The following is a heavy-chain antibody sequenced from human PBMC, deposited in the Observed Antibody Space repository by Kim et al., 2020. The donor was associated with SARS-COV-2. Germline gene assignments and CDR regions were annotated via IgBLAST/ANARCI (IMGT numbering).Heavy chain of an antibody. D-gene: IGHD3-10*01. J-gene: IGHJ4*02. V-gene: IGHV4-61*01. Sequence: SETLSLTCTVSGGSVSSGSYYWSWIRQPPGKGLEWIGYIYYSGSTNYNPSLKSRVTISVDTSKNQFSLKLSSVTAADTAVYYCARSPLWFGESKTPDYWGQGTLVTVSS. CDR3: ARSPLWFGESKTPDY. CDR1: GGSVSSGSYY. CDR2: IYYSGST.